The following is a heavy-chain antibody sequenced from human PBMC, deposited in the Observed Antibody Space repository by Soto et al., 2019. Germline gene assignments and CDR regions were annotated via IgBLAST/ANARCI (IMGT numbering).Heavy chain of an antibody. J-gene: IGHJ4*02. V-gene: IGHV1-18*01. D-gene: IGHD3-10*01. CDR2: IRAYNGNT. CDR1: GYTFTSYG. CDR3: ARGSYYGSGSYYTAPFYY. Sequence: ASVKVSCKASGYTFTSYGISWVRQAPGQGLEWMGWIRAYNGNTNYAQKLQGRVTMTTDTSTRTAYLELRSLRSDDTAVYYCARGSYYGSGSYYTAPFYYWGQGTLVTVSS.